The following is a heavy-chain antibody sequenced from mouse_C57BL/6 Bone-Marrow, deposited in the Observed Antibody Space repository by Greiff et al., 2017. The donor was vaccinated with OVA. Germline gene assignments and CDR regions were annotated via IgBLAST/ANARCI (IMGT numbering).Heavy chain of an antibody. Sequence: EVQLQQSGPELVKPGASVKISCKASGYTFTDYYMNWVKQSHGKSLEWIGDINPNNGGTRYNQKFKGKATLTVDKSSSTAYMELRSLTSEDSAVYYCAREGDGYDVEGFAYWGQGTLGTVSA. CDR1: GYTFTDYY. D-gene: IGHD2-2*01. J-gene: IGHJ3*01. V-gene: IGHV1-26*01. CDR2: INPNNGGT. CDR3: AREGDGYDVEGFAY.